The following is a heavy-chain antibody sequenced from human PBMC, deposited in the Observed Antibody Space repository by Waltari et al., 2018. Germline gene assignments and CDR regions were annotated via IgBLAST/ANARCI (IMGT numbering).Heavy chain of an antibody. CDR1: GVPISRSRYD. J-gene: IGHJ3*02. Sequence: QLQLQESGPGLVKPSETLSLTCPVPGVPISRSRYDLGRVRQPPGKGLEWIGSIYYSGSTYYNPSLKSRVTISVDTSKNQFSLKLSSVTAADTAVYYCARHRDYGGNSAYAFDIWGQGTMVTVSS. CDR2: IYYSGST. D-gene: IGHD4-17*01. CDR3: ARHRDYGGNSAYAFDI. V-gene: IGHV4-39*07.